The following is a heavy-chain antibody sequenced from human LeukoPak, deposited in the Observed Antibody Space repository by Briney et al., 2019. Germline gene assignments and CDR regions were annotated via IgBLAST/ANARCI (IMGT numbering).Heavy chain of an antibody. CDR3: ARDSPQLDFDY. J-gene: IGHJ4*02. CDR1: GFTFSSYY. V-gene: IGHV3-33*01. CDR2: IWYDGSNK. Sequence: GRSVRLSCAASGFTFSSYYMHWVRQAPGKGLEWVAVIWYDGSNKYYADSVKGRFTISRDNSKNTLYLQMNSLRAEDTAVYYCARDSPQLDFDYWGQGTLVTVSS. D-gene: IGHD6-13*01.